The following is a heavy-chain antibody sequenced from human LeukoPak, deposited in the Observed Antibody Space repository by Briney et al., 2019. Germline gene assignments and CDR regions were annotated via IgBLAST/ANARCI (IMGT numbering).Heavy chain of an antibody. Sequence: ASVKVSCKASGYTFTGYYMHWVRRAPGQGLEWMGWINPNSGGTNYAQKFQGRVTMTRDTSISTAYMELSRLRSDDTAVYYCARDPREYQLLGNYWGQGTXVXVSS. J-gene: IGHJ4*02. V-gene: IGHV1-2*02. D-gene: IGHD2-2*01. CDR3: ARDPREYQLLGNY. CDR2: INPNSGGT. CDR1: GYTFTGYY.